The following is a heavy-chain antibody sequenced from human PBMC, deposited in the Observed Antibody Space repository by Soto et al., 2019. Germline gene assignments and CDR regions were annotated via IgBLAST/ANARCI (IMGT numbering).Heavy chain of an antibody. CDR1: GGSFSGYY. Sequence: SDTLSLTCAVYGGSFSGYYWSWIRQPPGKGLEWIGEINHSGSTNYNPSLKSRVTISVDTSKNQFSLKLSSVTAADTAVYYCATTYQSRYCSSTSCYAAHYYYYMYCWGKGTTLTVSS. V-gene: IGHV4-34*01. J-gene: IGHJ6*03. CDR2: INHSGST. CDR3: ATTYQSRYCSSTSCYAAHYYYYMYC. D-gene: IGHD2-2*01.